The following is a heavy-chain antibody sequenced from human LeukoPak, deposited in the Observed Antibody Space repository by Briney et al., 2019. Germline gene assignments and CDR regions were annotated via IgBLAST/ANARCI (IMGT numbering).Heavy chain of an antibody. V-gene: IGHV4-31*03. CDR2: IYYSGST. CDR3: ARYYYGSGSRNWFDP. D-gene: IGHD3-10*01. J-gene: IGHJ5*02. CDR1: GGSISGVGYY. Sequence: SETLSLTCTVSGGSISGVGYYWSWIRQHPGKGLEWIGYIYYSGSTYYNPSLKSRVTISVDTSKNQFSLKLSSVTAADTAVYYCARYYYGSGSRNWFDPWGQGTLVTVSS.